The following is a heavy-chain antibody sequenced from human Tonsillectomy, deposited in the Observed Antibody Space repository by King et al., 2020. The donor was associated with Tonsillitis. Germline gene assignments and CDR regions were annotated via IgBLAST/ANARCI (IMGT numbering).Heavy chain of an antibody. J-gene: IGHJ6*03. D-gene: IGHD4-17*01. V-gene: IGHV3-66*01. Sequence: VQLVESGGGLVQPGGSLRLSCAASGFNVTTNYMHWVRQAPGKGLEWVSVIYAAGPTYYADSMKGRVTISRDYSRNTLYLQMNRLRAEDTAVYYCAGTTPKKRHHYYYMDVWGKGTTVTVSS. CDR2: IYAAGPT. CDR1: GFNVTTNY. CDR3: AGTTPKKRHHYYYMDV.